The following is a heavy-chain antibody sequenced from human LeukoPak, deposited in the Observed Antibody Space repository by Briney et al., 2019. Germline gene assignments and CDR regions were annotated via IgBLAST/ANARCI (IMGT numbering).Heavy chain of an antibody. Sequence: SETLSLTCTASGGSISSYYWSWIRQPPGKGLEWIGYIYYSGSTNYNPSLKSRVTISVDTSKNQFSLKLSSVTAADTAVYYCAREDFDPHYFDYWGQGTLVTVSS. CDR3: AREDFDPHYFDY. J-gene: IGHJ4*02. CDR1: GGSISSYY. V-gene: IGHV4-59*01. CDR2: IYYSGST. D-gene: IGHD3-9*01.